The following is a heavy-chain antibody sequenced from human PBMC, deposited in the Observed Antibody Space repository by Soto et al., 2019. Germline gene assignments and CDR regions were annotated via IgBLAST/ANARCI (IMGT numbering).Heavy chain of an antibody. CDR3: ARVSGYSGYDSDWFDP. J-gene: IGHJ5*02. CDR2: IYYSGST. CDR1: GGSISSYX. D-gene: IGHD5-12*01. Sequence: SETLSLTCTVSGGSISSYXWSWIXQPPGKGLEWIGYIYYSGSTNYNPSLKSRVTISVDTSKNQFSLKLSSVTAAGTAVYYCARVSGYSGYDSDWFDPWGQGTLVTVSS. V-gene: IGHV4-59*01.